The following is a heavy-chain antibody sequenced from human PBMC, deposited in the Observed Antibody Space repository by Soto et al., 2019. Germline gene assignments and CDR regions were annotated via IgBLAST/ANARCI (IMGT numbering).Heavy chain of an antibody. CDR1: GVSVTSAGYH. D-gene: IGHD6-19*01. CDR3: GVYKAGSGGNGY. Sequence: QVQVQESGPGLVKPSETLSLTCTVSGVSVTSAGYHLTWIRQPPGKGLEWIGQTGSTNYNPYLKSPITISVDTSKNQCSLNLSSVTSADTAIYYCGVYKAGSGGNGYCGQGTLVTISS. V-gene: IGHV4-61*08. J-gene: IGHJ4*02. CDR2: QTGST.